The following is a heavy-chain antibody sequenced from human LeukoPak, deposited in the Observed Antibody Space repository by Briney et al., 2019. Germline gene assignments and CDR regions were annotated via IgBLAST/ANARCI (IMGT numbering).Heavy chain of an antibody. D-gene: IGHD1-26*01. CDR3: AKELVGSYVESRGDY. CDR2: ISGSGGST. V-gene: IGHV3-23*01. J-gene: IGHJ4*02. Sequence: PGGSLRLSCAASGFTFSSYSMSWVRQAPGKGLEWVSAISGSGGSTYYADAVKGRFTISRDNSKNTLYLQMNSLRAEDTAVYYCAKELVGSYVESRGDYWGQGTLVTVSS. CDR1: GFTFSSYS.